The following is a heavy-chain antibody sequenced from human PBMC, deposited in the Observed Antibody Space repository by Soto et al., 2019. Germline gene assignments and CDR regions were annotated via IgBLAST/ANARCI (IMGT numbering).Heavy chain of an antibody. CDR1: GFTFSSYG. CDR3: ARDATFGTKGGSFDI. Sequence: GGSLRLSCAASGFTFSSYGMHWVRQAPGKGLEWVAVIWYDGSNKYYADSVKGRFTISRDNSKNTLYLQMNSLRAEDTAVYYCARDATFGTKGGSFDIWGHGTPVTVSS. V-gene: IGHV3-33*01. D-gene: IGHD2-15*01. CDR2: IWYDGSNK. J-gene: IGHJ3*02.